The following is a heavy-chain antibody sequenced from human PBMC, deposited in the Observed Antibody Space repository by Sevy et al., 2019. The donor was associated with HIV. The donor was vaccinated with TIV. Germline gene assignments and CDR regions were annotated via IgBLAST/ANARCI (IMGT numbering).Heavy chain of an antibody. V-gene: IGHV3-11*01. Sequence: GGSLRLSCAASGFTLSDYYMSWIRQAPGKGLEWVSYISSSGSAKYYADSVKDRFTISRDNAKNTLYLQMNSLRAEDTAVYYCARDNYYASGSRFDSWGQGTLVTVSS. D-gene: IGHD3-10*01. CDR3: ARDNYYASGSRFDS. J-gene: IGHJ4*02. CDR1: GFTLSDYY. CDR2: ISSSGSAK.